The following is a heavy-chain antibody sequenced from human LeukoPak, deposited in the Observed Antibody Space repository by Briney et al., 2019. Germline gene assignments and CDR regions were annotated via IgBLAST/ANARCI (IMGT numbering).Heavy chain of an antibody. CDR1: EFSVGSNY. CDR2: IYSGGST. J-gene: IGHJ4*02. CDR3: AKGGSYLSPTRFDY. D-gene: IGHD1-26*01. V-gene: IGHV3-53*01. Sequence: GGSLRLSCAASEFSVGSNYMTWVRQAPGKGLEWVSLIYSGGSTYYADSVKGRFTISRDNSKNTLYLQMNSLRAEDTAVYYCAKGGSYLSPTRFDYWGQRTLVTVSS.